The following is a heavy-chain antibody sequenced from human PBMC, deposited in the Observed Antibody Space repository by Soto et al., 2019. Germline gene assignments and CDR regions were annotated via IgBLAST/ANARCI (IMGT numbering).Heavy chain of an antibody. D-gene: IGHD3-9*01. CDR1: GFTFSSYS. CDR3: ARHETRLTGDGFDI. Sequence: EVQLLESGGGLVNPGGSLRLSCATSGFTFSSYSMDWVRQAPGKGLEWVSSINPTSRYVFYADSVRGRFTISRDYAENSRHLQINGLRGEDTAVYYCARHETRLTGDGFDIWGRGTLVTVSS. CDR2: INPTSRYV. V-gene: IGHV3-21*01. J-gene: IGHJ3*02.